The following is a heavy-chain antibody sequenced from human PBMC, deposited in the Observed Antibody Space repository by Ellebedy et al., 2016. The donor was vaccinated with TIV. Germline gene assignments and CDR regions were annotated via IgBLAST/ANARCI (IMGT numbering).Heavy chain of an antibody. Sequence: LSLTCAASGFTFSRYAMSWVRQAPGKGLEWVSAISGSGSSTYYADSVKGRFTISRDNSKNTLYLQMNSLRAEDTAVYYCAKAPLEWLLYPLYWGQGTLVTVSS. CDR1: GFTFSRYA. CDR2: ISGSGSST. J-gene: IGHJ4*02. CDR3: AKAPLEWLLYPLY. V-gene: IGHV3-23*01. D-gene: IGHD3-3*01.